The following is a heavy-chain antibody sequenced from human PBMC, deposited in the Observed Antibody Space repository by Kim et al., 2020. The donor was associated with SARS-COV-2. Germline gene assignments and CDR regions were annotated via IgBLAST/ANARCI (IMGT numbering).Heavy chain of an antibody. J-gene: IGHJ4*02. CDR3: ARASREDSSSWVY. D-gene: IGHD6-13*01. Sequence: DSVKGRFTISRDNSKNTLYLQMNSLRAEDTAVYYCARASREDSSSWVYWGQGTLVTVSS. V-gene: IGHV3-30*01.